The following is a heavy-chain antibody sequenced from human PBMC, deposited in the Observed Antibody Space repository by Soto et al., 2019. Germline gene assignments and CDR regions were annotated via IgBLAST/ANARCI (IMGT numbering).Heavy chain of an antibody. V-gene: IGHV4-59*01. Sequence: PSETLSLTCTVSGDSMSTYFWSWIRQPPGKGLEWMGYVYYNGNTTYNPSLKGRVTISVDTSKLQFSLELTSVTAADTAVYYCARGHDFWSGFYTPYFEYWVQKILVTVSS. J-gene: IGHJ4*02. CDR1: GDSMSTYF. D-gene: IGHD3-3*01. CDR2: VYYNGNT. CDR3: ARGHDFWSGFYTPYFEY.